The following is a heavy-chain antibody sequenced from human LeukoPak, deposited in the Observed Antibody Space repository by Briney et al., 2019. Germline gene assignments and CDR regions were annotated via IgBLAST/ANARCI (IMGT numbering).Heavy chain of an antibody. J-gene: IGHJ6*03. Sequence: SETLSLTCAVYGGSFSGYYWSWIRQPPGKGLEWIGEINHSGSTNYNPSLKSRVTISVDTSKNQFSLKLSSVTAADTAVYYCARTNSKKAYYYYYMDVWGKGTMVTVSS. V-gene: IGHV4-34*01. CDR1: GGSFSGYY. CDR3: ARTNSKKAYYYYYMDV. D-gene: IGHD4-11*01. CDR2: INHSGST.